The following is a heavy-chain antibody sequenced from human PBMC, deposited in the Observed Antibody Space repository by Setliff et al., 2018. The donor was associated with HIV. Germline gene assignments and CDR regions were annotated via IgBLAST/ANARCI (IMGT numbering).Heavy chain of an antibody. J-gene: IGHJ4*02. CDR3: ARSGFKQRGGVGYYFDF. V-gene: IGHV1-69*13. CDR2: IVPRIGGG. Sequence: GASVKVSCKTSGGTFSTSNFHWLRQAPGQGLEWLGGIVPRIGGGNYGQTLSGRGTFTADESTTTVYMEMNALTSEDTAVYYCARSGFKQRGGVGYYFDFWGQGTQVTVSS. CDR1: GGTFSTSN. D-gene: IGHD3-3*01.